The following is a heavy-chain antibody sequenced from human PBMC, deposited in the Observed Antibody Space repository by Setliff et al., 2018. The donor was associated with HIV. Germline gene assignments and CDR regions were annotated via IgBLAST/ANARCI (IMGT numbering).Heavy chain of an antibody. V-gene: IGHV1-69*05. CDR1: GGTFSSYA. J-gene: IGHJ3*02. CDR3: ARATYGDYEGYDGDDAFDI. CDR2: IIPIFGTA. Sequence: SVKVSCKASGGTFSSYAISWVRQAPGQGLEWMGGIIPIFGTANYAQKFQGRVTITTDESTSTAYMELSSLRSEDTAVYYCARATYGDYEGYDGDDAFDIWGQGTMVTVS. D-gene: IGHD4-17*01.